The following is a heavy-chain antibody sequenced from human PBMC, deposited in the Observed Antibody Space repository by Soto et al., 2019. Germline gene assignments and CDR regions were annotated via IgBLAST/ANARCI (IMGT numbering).Heavy chain of an antibody. J-gene: IGHJ6*02. CDR1: GFTFSSYA. D-gene: IGHD3-16*01. Sequence: GGSLRLSCAASGFTFSSYAMSWVRQAPGKGLEWVSAISGSGGSTYYADSVKGRFTISRDNSKNTLYLQMNSLRAEDTAVYYCAKEWGQANKYYYYYGMDVWGHGTTVTVSS. CDR2: ISGSGGST. V-gene: IGHV3-23*01. CDR3: AKEWGQANKYYYYYGMDV.